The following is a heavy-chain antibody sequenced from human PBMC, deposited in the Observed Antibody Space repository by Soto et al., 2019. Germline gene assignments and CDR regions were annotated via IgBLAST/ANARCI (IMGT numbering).Heavy chain of an antibody. CDR2: ISSSSSYK. J-gene: IGHJ1*01. D-gene: IGHD2-21*02. CDR1: GFTFSNYG. Sequence: GGSLRLSCAASGFTFSNYGMNWVRQAPGKGLEWVSSISSSSSYKYYANSVKGRFTISRDNAKNSLYLQVNSLRAEDTAVYYFVRVYEYGGGDSPAEFFQHGAQRTLVTVPS. CDR3: VRVYEYGGGDSPAEFFQH. V-gene: IGHV3-21*01.